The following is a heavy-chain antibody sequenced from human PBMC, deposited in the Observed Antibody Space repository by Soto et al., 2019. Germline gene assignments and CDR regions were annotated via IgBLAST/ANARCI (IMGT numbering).Heavy chain of an antibody. D-gene: IGHD4-17*01. J-gene: IGHJ4*02. CDR1: GFTFSSYS. CDR2: ISSSSSYI. CDR3: ARDSGRDYGDFIFDY. V-gene: IGHV3-21*01. Sequence: GGSLRLSCAASGFTFSSYSMNWVRQAPGKGLEWVSSISSSSSYIYYADSVKGRFTISRDNAKNSLYLQMNSMRAEDTAVYYCARDSGRDYGDFIFDYWGQGTLVTVSS.